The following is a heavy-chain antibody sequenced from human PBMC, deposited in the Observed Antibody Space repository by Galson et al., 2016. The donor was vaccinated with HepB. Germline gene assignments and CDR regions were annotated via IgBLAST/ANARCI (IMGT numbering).Heavy chain of an antibody. CDR3: ARDLGLSARAYDI. V-gene: IGHV3-21*01. D-gene: IGHD3-16*01. CDR2: IDINNMWI. J-gene: IGHJ3*02. CDR1: GFTLSTFN. Sequence: SLRLSCAASGFTLSTFNMNWVRQAPGKGLEWVSFIDINNMWIEYGDSVKVRFTISRDNAKDSLYLQMNSLRAEDTAVYYCARDLGLSARAYDIWGQGTMVTVSS.